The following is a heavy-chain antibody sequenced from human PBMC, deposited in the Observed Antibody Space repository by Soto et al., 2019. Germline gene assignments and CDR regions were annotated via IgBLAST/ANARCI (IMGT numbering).Heavy chain of an antibody. J-gene: IGHJ4*02. D-gene: IGHD6-13*01. CDR2: ISSTGASI. CDR1: GFTFSNFA. V-gene: IGHV3-64*07. Sequence: EVQLAESGGGLVQPGGSLRLSCAASGFTFSNFAVHWVRQAPGKGPEFVSCISSTGASIFYADYVKGRVTISRDNSKNTVNLQMGSLKPEYSAVYYWARARIGAAGTKYYFDYWGRGTLVTVSS. CDR3: ARARIGAAGTKYYFDY.